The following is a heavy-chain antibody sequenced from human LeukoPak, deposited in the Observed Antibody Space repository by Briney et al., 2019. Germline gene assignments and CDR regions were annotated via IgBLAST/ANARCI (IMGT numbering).Heavy chain of an antibody. CDR2: INEDGSTT. CDR3: VRDLGGRSGH. CDR1: GFTFSSNW. Sequence: GGSLRLSCAASGFTFSSNWMHRVRQAPGKGLVWVSRINEDGSTTNYADSVKGRSTIFRDNAKNTLYLQMNSLRAEDTAVYYCVRDLGGRSGHWGQGTLVTVSS. V-gene: IGHV3-74*01. J-gene: IGHJ4*02. D-gene: IGHD1-26*01.